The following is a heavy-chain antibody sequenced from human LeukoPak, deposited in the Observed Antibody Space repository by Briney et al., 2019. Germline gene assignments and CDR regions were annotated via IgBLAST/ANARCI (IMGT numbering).Heavy chain of an antibody. CDR1: GFTFSSYG. J-gene: IGHJ4*02. Sequence: GGSLRLSCAASGFTFSSYGMHWVRQAPGKGLEWVAVIWYDGSNKYYADSVKGRFTISRDNSKNTLYLQMNSLRAEDTAVYYCARRGRFSDFDYWGRGTLVTVSS. CDR3: ARRGRFSDFDY. CDR2: IWYDGSNK. V-gene: IGHV3-33*01. D-gene: IGHD3-3*01.